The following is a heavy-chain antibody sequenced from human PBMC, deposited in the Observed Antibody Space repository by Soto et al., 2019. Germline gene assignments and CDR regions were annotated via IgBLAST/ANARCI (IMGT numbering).Heavy chain of an antibody. J-gene: IGHJ4*02. CDR1: GFTFNNYA. D-gene: IGHD5-18*01. Sequence: VQLLESGGGLVQPGGSLRLSCAASGFTFNNYAMTWVRQAPGKGLEWVSALSGSGESTYHADSVRGRFTISRDNSKYTLYLQMDSLRVEDTAIYYCAKGRRDGYNYGSYAFDYWGQGILVTVSS. V-gene: IGHV3-23*01. CDR3: AKGRRDGYNYGSYAFDY. CDR2: LSGSGEST.